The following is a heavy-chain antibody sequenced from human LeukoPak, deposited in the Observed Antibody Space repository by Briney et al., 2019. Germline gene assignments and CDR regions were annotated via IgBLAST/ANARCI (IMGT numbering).Heavy chain of an antibody. J-gene: IGHJ4*02. Sequence: SQTLSLTCTVSGGSISSGDYYWSWIRQPPGKGLEWIGYIYYSGSTYYNPSLKSRVTISVDTSKNQFSLKLSPVTAADTAVYYCARVTIPGGYFDYWGQGTLVTVSS. CDR3: ARVTIPGGYFDY. D-gene: IGHD4/OR15-4a*01. CDR2: IYYSGST. CDR1: GGSISSGDYY. V-gene: IGHV4-30-4*01.